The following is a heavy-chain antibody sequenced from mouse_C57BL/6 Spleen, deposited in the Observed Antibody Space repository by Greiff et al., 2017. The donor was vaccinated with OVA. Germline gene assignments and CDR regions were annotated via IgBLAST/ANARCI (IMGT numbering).Heavy chain of an antibody. D-gene: IGHD1-1*01. V-gene: IGHV1-55*01. Sequence: QVQLQQPGAELVKPGASVKMSCKASGYTFTSYWITWVKQRPGQGLEWIGDIYPGSGSTNYNEKFKSKATLTVDTSSSTAYMQLSSLTSEDSAVYYCARGNYGSSYVGFAYWGQGTLVTVSA. CDR3: ARGNYGSSYVGFAY. CDR1: GYTFTSYW. CDR2: IYPGSGST. J-gene: IGHJ3*01.